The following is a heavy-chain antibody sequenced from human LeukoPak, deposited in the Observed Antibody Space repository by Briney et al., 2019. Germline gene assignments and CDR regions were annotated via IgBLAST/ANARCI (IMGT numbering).Heavy chain of an antibody. CDR1: GGSISSGDYY. Sequence: SETLSLTCTVSGGSISSGDYYWSWIRQPPGKGLEWIGYIYYSGSTYYNPSLKSRVTISVDTSKDQFSLKLSSVTAADTAVYYCARVVGAYDAFDIWGQGTMVTVSS. CDR3: ARVVGAYDAFDI. CDR2: IYYSGST. D-gene: IGHD1-26*01. V-gene: IGHV4-30-4*01. J-gene: IGHJ3*02.